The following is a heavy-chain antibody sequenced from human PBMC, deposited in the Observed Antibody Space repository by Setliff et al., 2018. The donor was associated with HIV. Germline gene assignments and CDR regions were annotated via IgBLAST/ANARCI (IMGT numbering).Heavy chain of an antibody. J-gene: IGHJ6*03. CDR3: ARVPVSNYYYYMDV. Sequence: GSVKVSCKASGYPFSNFGVSWVRQAPGQGLEWMAWINVYNGNTNYAQKLQGRVTMTTDISTSTAYMELRSLRSADSAVYYCARVPVSNYYYYMDVWGKGTTVTVSS. CDR1: GYPFSNFG. CDR2: INVYNGNT. V-gene: IGHV1-18*01.